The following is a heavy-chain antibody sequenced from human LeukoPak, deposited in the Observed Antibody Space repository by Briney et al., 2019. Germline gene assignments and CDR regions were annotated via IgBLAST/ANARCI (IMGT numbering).Heavy chain of an antibody. Sequence: GGSLRLSCAASGFTFNNYNMNWVRQAPGKGLEWVSSISSISSSYIYYADSVKGRFTVSRDNARNSLYLQMNSLRAEDTAVYYCAREHSGYDFPGRDYYYMDVWGKGTTVTVSS. V-gene: IGHV3-21*01. J-gene: IGHJ6*03. CDR1: GFTFNNYN. CDR3: AREHSGYDFPGRDYYYMDV. D-gene: IGHD5-12*01. CDR2: ISSISSSYI.